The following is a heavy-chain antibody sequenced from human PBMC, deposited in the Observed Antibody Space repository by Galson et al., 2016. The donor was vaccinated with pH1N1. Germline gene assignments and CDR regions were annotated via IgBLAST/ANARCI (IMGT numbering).Heavy chain of an antibody. CDR2: IKQDGSEI. CDR1: GFSFSDYW. Sequence: PRLSCAASGFSFSDYWISWVRQAPGKGLEWVANIKQDGSEIYYVDSVKGRCTISRDNAKKSVSLQMNSLRVEDTGVYYCVRAIGGAASYWGQGTLVTVSS. V-gene: IGHV3-7*01. J-gene: IGHJ4*02. D-gene: IGHD6-13*01. CDR3: VRAIGGAASY.